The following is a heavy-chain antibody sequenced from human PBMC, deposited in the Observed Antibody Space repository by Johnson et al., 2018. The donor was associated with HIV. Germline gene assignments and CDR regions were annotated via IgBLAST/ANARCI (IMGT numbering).Heavy chain of an antibody. CDR2: ISYDGSNK. V-gene: IGHV3-30*03. CDR3: ATHIVVVIAIRNAFDI. Sequence: QVQVVESGGGVVQPGRSLRLSCAASGFTFSSYGMHWVRQAPGKGLEWVAVISYDGSNKYYADSVKGRFTISRDNSKNTLYLQMNSLRAEDTAVYYCATHIVVVIAIRNAFDIWGQGTMVTVSS. J-gene: IGHJ3*02. CDR1: GFTFSSYG. D-gene: IGHD2-21*01.